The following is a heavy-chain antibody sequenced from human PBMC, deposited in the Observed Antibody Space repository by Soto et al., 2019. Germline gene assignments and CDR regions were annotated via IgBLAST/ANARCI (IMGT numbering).Heavy chain of an antibody. CDR3: ARASHHPIFGVVIDYYYYYMDV. CDR1: GFTFSSYS. Sequence: GGSLRLSCAASGFTFSSYSMNWVRQAPGKGLEWVSYISSSSSTIYYADSVKGRFTISRDNAKNSLYLQMNSLRAEDTAVYYCARASHHPIFGVVIDYYYYYMDVWGKGTTVTVSS. J-gene: IGHJ6*03. D-gene: IGHD3-3*01. V-gene: IGHV3-48*01. CDR2: ISSSSSTI.